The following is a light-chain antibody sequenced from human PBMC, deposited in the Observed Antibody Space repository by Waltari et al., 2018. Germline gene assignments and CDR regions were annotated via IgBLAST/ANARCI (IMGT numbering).Light chain of an antibody. V-gene: IGKV3-20*01. Sequence: EVVFTQSPGTLSLSPGERATLSCRASQSVSRTLAWYQQKPGQAPRLLIYDASSRATGIADRFSGSGSGTDFSLTISRLEPDDFAVYYCQKYGSLPATFGQGTKVEIK. CDR3: QKYGSLPAT. CDR2: DAS. CDR1: QSVSRT. J-gene: IGKJ1*01.